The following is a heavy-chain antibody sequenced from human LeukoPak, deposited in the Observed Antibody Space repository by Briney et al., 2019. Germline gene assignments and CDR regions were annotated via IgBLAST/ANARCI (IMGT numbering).Heavy chain of an antibody. J-gene: IGHJ4*02. CDR3: TRDHRDDWNPGYYFDY. V-gene: IGHV3-49*04. CDR2: IKTQVYGGTT. D-gene: IGHD1-1*01. Sequence: GGSLRLSCTTSGFTFGDFAMTWVRQAPGKGLEWVGFIKTQVYGGTTEYGASVKGRFTISRDDSRAIAYLQMNSLKTEDTAVYFCTRDHRDDWNPGYYFDYWGQGALVTVSS. CDR1: GFTFGDFA.